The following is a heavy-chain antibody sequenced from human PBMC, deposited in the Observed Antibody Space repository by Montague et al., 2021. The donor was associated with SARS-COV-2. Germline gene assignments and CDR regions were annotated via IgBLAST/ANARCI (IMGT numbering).Heavy chain of an antibody. J-gene: IGHJ5*01. V-gene: IGHV4-61*01. Sequence: SETLSLTCTVSGDSVSRGSSYWSWIRQPPGKGLEWIGYIYYTGSRKYNSSLKSRLTISVDTSKSQFSLKLSSVTAADTAVYYCARHARGEGYTSWFDSWSQGTLVTVSS. CDR2: IYYTGSR. D-gene: IGHD5-24*01. CDR3: ARHARGEGYTSWFDS. CDR1: GDSVSRGSSY.